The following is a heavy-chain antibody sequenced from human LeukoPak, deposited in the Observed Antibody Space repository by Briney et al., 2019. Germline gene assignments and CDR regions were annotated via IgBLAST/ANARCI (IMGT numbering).Heavy chain of an antibody. CDR3: AKDVMMATEYVYYMDV. V-gene: IGHV3-23*01. D-gene: IGHD5-24*01. J-gene: IGHJ6*03. CDR1: GFTFSSYP. CDR2: ISGSGDST. Sequence: GGSLRLSCAVSGFTFSSYPMSWVRQAPGKGLEWVAGISGSGDSTYYADSMKGRFTLSRDNSQNTLYLQMNSLRAEDTAVYYCAKDVMMATEYVYYMDVWGKGTTVTVSS.